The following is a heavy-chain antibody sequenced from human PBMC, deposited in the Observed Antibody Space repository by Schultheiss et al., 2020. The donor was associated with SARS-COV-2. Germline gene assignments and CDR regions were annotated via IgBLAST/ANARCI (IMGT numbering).Heavy chain of an antibody. CDR1: GGSFSGYY. D-gene: IGHD1-26*01. CDR3: ARRSSGSYVDFDY. CDR2: INHTGST. V-gene: IGHV4-34*01. J-gene: IGHJ4*02. Sequence: ETLSLTCAVYGGSFSGYYWSWIRQPPGKGLEWIGEINHTGSTYYNPSLKSRVTISVDTSKNQFSLKLSSVTAADTAVYYCARRSSGSYVDFDYWGQGTLVTVSS.